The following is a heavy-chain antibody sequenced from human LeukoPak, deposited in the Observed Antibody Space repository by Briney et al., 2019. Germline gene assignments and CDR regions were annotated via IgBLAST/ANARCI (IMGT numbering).Heavy chain of an antibody. CDR2: MNQDGSGT. J-gene: IGHJ4*02. CDR3: ATVFDY. Sequence: GGSLTLSCAVSGFTLSSNWMPWVRQAPGKGLEWVSRMNQDGSGTSYADSVKGRFTISRDNAKNTVYLQMNSLRAEDSAMYYCATVFDYWGQGTLVTVSS. V-gene: IGHV3-74*01. CDR1: GFTLSSNW.